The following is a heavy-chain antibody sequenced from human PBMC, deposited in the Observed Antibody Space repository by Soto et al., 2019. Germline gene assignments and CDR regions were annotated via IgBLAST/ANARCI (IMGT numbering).Heavy chain of an antibody. D-gene: IGHD3-10*01. CDR2: ISGSGGST. CDR3: AITMVRGPDAFDI. CDR1: GFTFSSYA. Sequence: GSLRLSCAASGFTFSSYAMTWVRQAPGKGLEWVSAISGSGGSTYYADSVKGRFTISRDNSKNTLYLQMNSLRAEDTAVYYCAITMVRGPDAFDIWGQGTMVTVSS. V-gene: IGHV3-23*01. J-gene: IGHJ3*02.